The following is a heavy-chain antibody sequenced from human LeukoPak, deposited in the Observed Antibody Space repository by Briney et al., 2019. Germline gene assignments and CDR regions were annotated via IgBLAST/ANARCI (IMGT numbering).Heavy chain of an antibody. D-gene: IGHD1-26*01. J-gene: IGHJ4*02. Sequence: SETLSLTSTVSGGSISSSSYYWGWIRQPPGKGLECIGSIYYSGRSYYNPSLKSRVTISVDTSKNQFSLRLSSVTAADTAVYYCARIEYSGPLDYWGQGTLVTVSS. CDR2: IYYSGRS. V-gene: IGHV4-39*07. CDR3: ARIEYSGPLDY. CDR1: GGSISSSSYY.